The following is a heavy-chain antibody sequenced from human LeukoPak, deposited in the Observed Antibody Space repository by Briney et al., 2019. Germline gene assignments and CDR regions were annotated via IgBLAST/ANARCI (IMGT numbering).Heavy chain of an antibody. CDR1: GGTFISYA. Sequence: ASVKVSCKASGGTFISYAISWVRQAPGQGLEWMGWINPNSGGTNYAQKFQGRVIMTRDTSISTAYMELSRLGSDDTAVYYCARGGSTDSIHSCGGNCYFLDYWGQGTLVTVSS. CDR2: INPNSGGT. J-gene: IGHJ4*02. V-gene: IGHV1-2*02. D-gene: IGHD2-21*02. CDR3: ARGGSTDSIHSCGGNCYFLDY.